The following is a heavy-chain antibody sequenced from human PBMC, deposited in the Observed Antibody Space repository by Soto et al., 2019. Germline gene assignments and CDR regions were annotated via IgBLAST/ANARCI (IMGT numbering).Heavy chain of an antibody. V-gene: IGHV1-46*01. D-gene: IGHD2-15*01. J-gene: IGHJ6*02. Sequence: VSCKASGYTFTSYYMHWVRQAPGQGLEWMGVINPSGGSTSYAQKFQGRVTMTRDTSTSTVYMELSSLRSEDTAVYYCARDLKFKGYCSGGSCYNYYYYGMDVWGQGTTVTVSS. CDR3: ARDLKFKGYCSGGSCYNYYYYGMDV. CDR2: INPSGGST. CDR1: GYTFTSYY.